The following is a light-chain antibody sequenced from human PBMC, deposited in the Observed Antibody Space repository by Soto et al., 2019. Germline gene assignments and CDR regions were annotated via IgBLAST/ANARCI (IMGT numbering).Light chain of an antibody. CDR2: GAS. CDR3: HQYNNWPPGDT. J-gene: IGKJ2*01. Sequence: EIVMTQSPDTLSVSPGERVTLSCRASQSVSSDLAWYQQKPGQAPRLLIYGASTRATDIAARFSGSGSGTEFTLTISSLQSEDFAVYYCHQYNNWPPGDTFGQGTKLEIK. CDR1: QSVSSD. V-gene: IGKV3-15*01.